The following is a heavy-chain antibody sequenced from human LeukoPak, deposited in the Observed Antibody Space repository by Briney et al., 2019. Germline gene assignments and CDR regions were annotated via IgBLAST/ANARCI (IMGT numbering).Heavy chain of an antibody. J-gene: IGHJ4*02. Sequence: SVKVSCKASGGTFISYAISWVRQAPGQGLEWMGRIIPIFGTANYAQKFQGRVTITTDESTSTAYMELSSLRSEDTAVYYCASSSGSYGGGYYFDYWGQGTLVTVSS. D-gene: IGHD1-26*01. CDR3: ASSSGSYGGGYYFDY. CDR2: IIPIFGTA. V-gene: IGHV1-69*05. CDR1: GGTFISYA.